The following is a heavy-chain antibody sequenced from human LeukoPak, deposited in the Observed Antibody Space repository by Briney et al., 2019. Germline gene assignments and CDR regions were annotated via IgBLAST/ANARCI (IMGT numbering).Heavy chain of an antibody. D-gene: IGHD3-22*01. CDR2: IYYSGST. J-gene: IGHJ3*02. CDR3: ARGNYDSRGYSNAFDI. V-gene: IGHV4-59*01. CDR1: GGSISSYY. Sequence: PSETLSLTCTVSGGSISSYYWSWIRQPPGKRLEWVGYIYYSGSTNSNPSLKRRVTISAETSKNQFSLKLSSVTAADTAVYYCARGNYDSRGYSNAFDIWGQGAMVTVSS.